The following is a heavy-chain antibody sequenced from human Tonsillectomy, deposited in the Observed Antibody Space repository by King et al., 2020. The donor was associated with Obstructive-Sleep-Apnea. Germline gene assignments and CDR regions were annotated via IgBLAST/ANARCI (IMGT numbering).Heavy chain of an antibody. V-gene: IGHV4-30-2*01. Sequence: LQLQESGSGLVKPSQTLSLTCAVSGGSISSGDYSWSWIRQPPGKGLEWIGYIYHSGRTYSHPALKSRVIISVDRSKNQFTLELSSVTAADTAGYYWARAAMGGDYIESFFDFWGQGTLVTVSS. J-gene: IGHJ4*02. CDR3: ARAAMGGDYIESFFDF. D-gene: IGHD2-21*02. CDR2: IYHSGRT. CDR1: GGSISSGDYS.